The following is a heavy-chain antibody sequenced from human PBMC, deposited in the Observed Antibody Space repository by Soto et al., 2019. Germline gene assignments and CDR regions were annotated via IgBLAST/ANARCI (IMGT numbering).Heavy chain of an antibody. D-gene: IGHD2-15*01. Sequence: GASVKVSCKASGYTFTSYGISWVRQAPGQGLEWMGWISAYNGNTNYAQKLQGRVTMTTDTSTSTAYIELRSLRSDDTAVYYCASAAVSLLPIDYWGQGALVTVSS. CDR2: ISAYNGNT. CDR3: ASAAVSLLPIDY. CDR1: GYTFTSYG. V-gene: IGHV1-18*04. J-gene: IGHJ4*02.